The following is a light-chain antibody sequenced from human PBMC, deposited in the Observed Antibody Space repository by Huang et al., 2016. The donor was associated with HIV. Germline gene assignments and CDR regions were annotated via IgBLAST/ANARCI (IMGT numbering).Light chain of an antibody. V-gene: IGKV3-20*01. J-gene: IGKJ4*01. CDR3: QQYDSSPVT. CDR2: GAS. CDR1: PSLGGSS. Sequence: EIVLTQSPGTLSLSPGERATLSCRASPSLGGSSLVWYQQKAGQAPRLLMYGASSRATGIPDRFRGSGSGTDFTLSISRLEPEDFAVYYCQQYDSSPVTFGGGTKVEIK.